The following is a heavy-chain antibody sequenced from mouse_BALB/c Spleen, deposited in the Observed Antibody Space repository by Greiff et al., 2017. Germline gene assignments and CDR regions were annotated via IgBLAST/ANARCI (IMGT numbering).Heavy chain of an antibody. D-gene: IGHD2-4*01. CDR2: IWAGGST. CDR3: ARDRGGLRYAMDD. CDR1: GFSLTSYG. J-gene: IGHJ4*01. V-gene: IGHV2-9*02. Sequence: VQVVESGPGLVAPSQSLSITCTVSGFSLTSYGVHWVRQPPGKGLEWLGVIWAGGSTNYNSALMSRLSISKDNSKSQVFLKMNSLQTDDTAMYYCARDRGGLRYAMDDWGQGTSVTVSS.